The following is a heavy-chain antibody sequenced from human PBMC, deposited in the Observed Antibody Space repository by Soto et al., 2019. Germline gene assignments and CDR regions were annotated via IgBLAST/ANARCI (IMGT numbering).Heavy chain of an antibody. Sequence: SETLSLTCVVYGGPLMGYYCSFIRQSPGKGLEWIGELNNGGGTDYNPSLKSRVTISVDTSKNQFSLHLSSVTDADTAVYYCAGRNGYYSGFDFWGQGTQVTVSS. CDR1: GGPLMGYY. J-gene: IGHJ4*02. D-gene: IGHD3-22*01. CDR2: LNNGGGT. V-gene: IGHV4-34*01. CDR3: AGRNGYYSGFDF.